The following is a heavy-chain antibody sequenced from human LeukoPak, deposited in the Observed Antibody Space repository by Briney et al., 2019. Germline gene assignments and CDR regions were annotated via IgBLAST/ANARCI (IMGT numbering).Heavy chain of an antibody. CDR2: IYHSGST. D-gene: IGHD6-13*01. CDR3: ARSYSSSPRDFQH. Sequence: SETLSLTCAVSGGSISSSNWWSWVRQPPGKGLEWIGEIYHSGSTNYNPSLKSRVTISVDKSKNQFSLNLSSVAAADTAVYCCARSYSSSPRDFQHWGQGTLVTVSS. CDR1: GGSISSSNW. J-gene: IGHJ1*01. V-gene: IGHV4-4*01.